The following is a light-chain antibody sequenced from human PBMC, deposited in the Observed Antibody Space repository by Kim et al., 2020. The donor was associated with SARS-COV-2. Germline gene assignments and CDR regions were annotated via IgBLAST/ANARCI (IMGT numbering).Light chain of an antibody. Sequence: GRRVTISCSGGSANSGSSAVSWYQQLPGTAPKLLIFSDNQRPSGVPDRFSGSKSGTSASLAISGLQSEDEADYYCAVWDESLSGRVFGGGTQLTVL. V-gene: IGLV1-44*01. J-gene: IGLJ3*02. CDR1: SANSGSSA. CDR2: SDN. CDR3: AVWDESLSGRV.